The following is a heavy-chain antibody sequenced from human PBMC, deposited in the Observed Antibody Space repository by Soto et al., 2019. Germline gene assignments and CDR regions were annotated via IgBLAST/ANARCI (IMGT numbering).Heavy chain of an antibody. CDR1: GFSISTTHW. V-gene: IGHV4-30-4*01. CDR3: ARAFDILTRYYFDY. D-gene: IGHD3-9*01. CDR2: IYYSGST. J-gene: IGHJ4*02. Sequence: SETLSLTCAFSGFSISTTHWLTWVRQPPGKGLEWIGYIYYSGSTYYNPSLKSRVTISVDTSKNQFSLKLSSVTAADTAVYYCARAFDILTRYYFDYWGQGTLVTVSS.